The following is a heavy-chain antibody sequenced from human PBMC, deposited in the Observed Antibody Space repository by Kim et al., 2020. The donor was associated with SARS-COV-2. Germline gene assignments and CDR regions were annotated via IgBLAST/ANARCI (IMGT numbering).Heavy chain of an antibody. D-gene: IGHD3-10*01. V-gene: IGHV3-49*04. J-gene: IGHJ6*02. CDR2: IRSKAYGGTT. CDR1: GFTFGDYA. CDR3: TSSGLSYYYYGMDV. Sequence: GGSLRLSCTASGFTFGDYAMSWVRQAPGKGLEWVGFIRSKAYGGTTEYAASVKGRFTISRDDSKSIAYLQMNSLKTEDTAVYYCTSSGLSYYYYGMDVWGQGTTVTVSS.